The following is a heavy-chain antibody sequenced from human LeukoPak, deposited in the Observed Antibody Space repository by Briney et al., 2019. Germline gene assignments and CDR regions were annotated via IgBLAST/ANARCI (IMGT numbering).Heavy chain of an antibody. Sequence: GGSLRLSCAASGFTFSGTHMSWVRQAPGKGLEWVSARYTGGTPYSAASVKGRFTISTDNSRNTLFLHMSSLRADDTAVYYCAKDEATSGGGLASWGQGTLVTVSS. J-gene: IGHJ4*02. CDR1: GFTFSGTH. D-gene: IGHD3-16*01. CDR2: RYTGGTP. V-gene: IGHV3-53*01. CDR3: AKDEATSGGGLAS.